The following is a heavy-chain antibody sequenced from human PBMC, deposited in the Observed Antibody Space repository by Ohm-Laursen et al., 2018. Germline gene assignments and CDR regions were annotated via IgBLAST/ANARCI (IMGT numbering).Heavy chain of an antibody. V-gene: IGHV1-18*01. CDR3: ARAAGYYSIYGMDV. D-gene: IGHD1-26*01. Sequence: ASVKVSCKTSGYTFTSYGISWVRQAPGQGLEWMGWISAYNGNTNYAQKLQGRVTMTTDTSTSTAYMELRSLRSDDTAVYYCARAAGYYSIYGMDVWGQGTTVTVSS. J-gene: IGHJ6*02. CDR1: GYTFTSYG. CDR2: ISAYNGNT.